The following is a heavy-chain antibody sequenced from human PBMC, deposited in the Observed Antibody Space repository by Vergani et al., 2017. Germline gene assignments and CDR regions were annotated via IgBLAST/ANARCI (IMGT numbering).Heavy chain of an antibody. CDR3: ARKQLYSYDSSGYYDY. CDR2: VYQSGTI. CDR1: GGSISTINW. Sequence: QVQLQESGPGLVKPSGTLSLTCAVSGGSISTINWWTWVRQPPGKGLEWIGEVYQSGTITYNPSLKSRVTMSVDKSNNQFSLRLLSVTTADTAVYYCARKQLYSYDSSGYYDYWGQGALVTVSS. D-gene: IGHD3-22*01. J-gene: IGHJ4*02. V-gene: IGHV4-4*02.